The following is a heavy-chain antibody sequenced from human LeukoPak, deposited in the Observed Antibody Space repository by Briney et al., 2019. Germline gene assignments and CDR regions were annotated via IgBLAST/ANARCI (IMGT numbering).Heavy chain of an antibody. V-gene: IGHV1-69*01. D-gene: IGHD2-2*01. CDR2: IIPIFGTA. CDR1: GGTFSSYA. J-gene: IGHJ4*02. Sequence: SVKVSCKASGGTFSSYAISWVRQAPGQGLEWMGGIIPIFGTANYAQKFQGRVTITADESTSTAYMELRSLRSDDTAVYYCARDNSQLSYDYWGQGTLVTVSS. CDR3: ARDNSQLSYDY.